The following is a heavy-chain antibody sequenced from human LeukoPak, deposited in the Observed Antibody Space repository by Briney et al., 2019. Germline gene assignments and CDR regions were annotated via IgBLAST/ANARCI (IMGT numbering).Heavy chain of an antibody. CDR2: MKHDGSGE. CDR3: ARKAAGWGVLDH. D-gene: IGHD3-10*01. J-gene: IGHJ4*02. CDR1: GFIFNTYW. V-gene: IGHV3-7*03. Sequence: GGSLRLSCAASGFIFNTYWMNWVRQGPGEGLEWVANMKHDGSGEYYVESVKGRFIISRDNANKLLYLQMNSLRAEDTAIYYCARKAAGWGVLDHWGQGILVTVSS.